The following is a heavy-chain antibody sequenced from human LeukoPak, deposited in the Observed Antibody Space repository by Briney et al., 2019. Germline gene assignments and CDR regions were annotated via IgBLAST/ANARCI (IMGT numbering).Heavy chain of an antibody. Sequence: GGSLRLSCAASGFPFSTYWMSWVRQAPGKGLEWVSAISTSGVSTHYADSVKGRFTISIDNSKNTLYLQMNSLRAEDTAVYYCAKDRLRAPLTSFAYWGQGTLVTVSS. CDR1: GFPFSTYW. V-gene: IGHV3-23*01. CDR2: ISTSGVST. D-gene: IGHD3-9*01. J-gene: IGHJ4*02. CDR3: AKDRLRAPLTSFAY.